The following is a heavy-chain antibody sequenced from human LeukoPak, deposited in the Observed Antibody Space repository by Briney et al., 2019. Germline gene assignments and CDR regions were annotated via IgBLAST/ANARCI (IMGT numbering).Heavy chain of an antibody. D-gene: IGHD5-12*01. V-gene: IGHV1-3*01. CDR3: ARDQRWIWNYFDY. CDR1: GYTFTSYA. Sequence: ASVKVSCKASGYTFTSYAMHWVRQAPGQRLEWMGWINAGNGNTKYSQKFQGRVTITRDTSASTAYMELSSLRSEDTAVYYCARDQRWIWNYFDYWGQGTLVTVSS. CDR2: INAGNGNT. J-gene: IGHJ4*02.